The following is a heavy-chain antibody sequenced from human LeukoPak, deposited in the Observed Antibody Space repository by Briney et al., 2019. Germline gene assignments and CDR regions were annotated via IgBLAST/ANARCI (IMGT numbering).Heavy chain of an antibody. V-gene: IGHV1-69*04. D-gene: IGHD1-26*01. CDR1: GGTFSSYA. CDR3: ARESSGSYLGAFDI. J-gene: IGHJ3*02. CDR2: IIPILGIA. Sequence: SVKVSCKASGGTFSSYAISWVRQDPGQGLEWMGRIIPILGIANYAQKFQGRVTITADKSTSTAYMELSSLRSEDTAVYYCARESSGSYLGAFDIWGQGTMVTVSS.